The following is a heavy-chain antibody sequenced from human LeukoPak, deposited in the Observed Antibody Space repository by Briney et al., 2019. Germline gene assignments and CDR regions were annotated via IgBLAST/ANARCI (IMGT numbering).Heavy chain of an antibody. CDR1: GGSISSYY. V-gene: IGHV4-4*09. CDR2: IYTSGST. D-gene: IGHD6-6*01. Sequence: SETLSLTCTVSGGSISSYYWSWIRQPPGKGLEWIGYIYTSGSTNYNPSLKSRVTISVDTSKNQFSLKLSSVTAADTAVYYCASSSSSSGYYYYYMDVWGKGTTVTVSS. CDR3: ASSSSSSGYYYYYMDV. J-gene: IGHJ6*03.